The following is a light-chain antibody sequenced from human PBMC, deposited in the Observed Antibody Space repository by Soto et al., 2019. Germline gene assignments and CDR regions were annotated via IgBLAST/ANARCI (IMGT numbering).Light chain of an antibody. CDR3: GTWDSSVNVGV. V-gene: IGLV1-51*01. CDR2: DNN. Sequence: QSVLTQPTSVSAAPGQKVTISYSGSSSNIGNNYVSWYQQLPGTAPKLLIDDNNKRPSGIPDRFSGSKSGTSATLGITGLQTGDEADYYCGTWDSSVNVGVFGGGTKLTVL. CDR1: SSNIGNNY. J-gene: IGLJ2*01.